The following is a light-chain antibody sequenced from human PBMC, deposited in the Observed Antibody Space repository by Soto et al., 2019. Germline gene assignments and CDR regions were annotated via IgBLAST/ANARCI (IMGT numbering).Light chain of an antibody. J-gene: IGKJ2*01. CDR2: DAS. V-gene: IGKV1-39*01. CDR1: QAINKN. Sequence: DIQMTQSPASLSASVGDRVTITCRAIQAINKNLNWYRHKLGKAPELLIYDASASQDGVPSRFSGSGSGADYTLIISGLQPEDFATYYCQQSYNSPYTFGQGTNLEIK. CDR3: QQSYNSPYT.